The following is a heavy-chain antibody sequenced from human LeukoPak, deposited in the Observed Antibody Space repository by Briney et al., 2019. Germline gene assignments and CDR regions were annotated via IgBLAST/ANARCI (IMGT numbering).Heavy chain of an antibody. D-gene: IGHD2-15*01. J-gene: IGHJ4*02. CDR1: GGTFSSYA. Sequence: SVKVSCKASGGTFSSYAISWVRQAPGQGLEWMGRIIPILGIANYAQKLQGRVTITADKSTSTAYMELSSLRSEDTAVYYCASTIGYCSGGSCYLDYWGQGTLVTVSS. V-gene: IGHV1-69*04. CDR2: IIPILGIA. CDR3: ASTIGYCSGGSCYLDY.